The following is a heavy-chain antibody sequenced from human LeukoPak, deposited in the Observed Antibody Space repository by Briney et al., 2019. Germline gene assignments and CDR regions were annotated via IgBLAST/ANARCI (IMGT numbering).Heavy chain of an antibody. J-gene: IGHJ4*02. V-gene: IGHV1-69*13. CDR1: GGTFSSYA. D-gene: IGHD2-2*02. Sequence: SVKVSCKASGGTFSSYAISWVRQAPGQGLEWMGGIIPIFGTANYAQKFQGRVTITADESTSTAYTELSSLRSEDTAVYYCARDRGIVVVPAAIRSFSFDYWGQGTLVTVSS. CDR3: ARDRGIVVVPAAIRSFSFDY. CDR2: IIPIFGTA.